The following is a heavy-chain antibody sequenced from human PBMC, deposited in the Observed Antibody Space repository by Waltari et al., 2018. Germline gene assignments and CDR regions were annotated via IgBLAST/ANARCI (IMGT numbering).Heavy chain of an antibody. CDR3: ARSYSSGWYDYYYYGMDV. V-gene: IGHV1-8*03. CDR2: MKPNSGNT. CDR1: GYTFTSYD. D-gene: IGHD6-19*01. J-gene: IGHJ6*02. Sequence: QVQLVQSGAEVKKPGASVTVSCKAAGYTFTSYDTNWLRQATGPGLEWMGWMKPNSGNTGYAQKFQGRVTITRNTSISTAYMELSSLRSEDTAVYYCARSYSSGWYDYYYYGMDVWGQGTTVTVSS.